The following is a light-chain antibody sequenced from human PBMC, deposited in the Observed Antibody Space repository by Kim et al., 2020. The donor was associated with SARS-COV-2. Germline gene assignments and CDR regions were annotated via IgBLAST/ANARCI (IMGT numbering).Light chain of an antibody. CDR2: AAS. V-gene: IGKV1-27*01. Sequence: GSVGDRVTITCRASQDIANSLAWYQQKPGKVPQVLIYAASTLQSGVPSRFSGSGSGTEFTLTIGGLQTEDVATYYCQKYNSAPWTFGPGTKVEIK. CDR3: QKYNSAPWT. J-gene: IGKJ1*01. CDR1: QDIANS.